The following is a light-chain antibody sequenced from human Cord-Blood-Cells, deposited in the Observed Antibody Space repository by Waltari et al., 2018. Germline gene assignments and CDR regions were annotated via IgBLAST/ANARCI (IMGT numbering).Light chain of an antibody. V-gene: IGLV2-23*01. CDR3: CAYAGSSTWV. CDR1: SSDVGSYNL. Sequence: QSALTQPASVSGSPGQSITISCTGTSSDVGSYNLVSWYQQHPGKAPKLMIYEGSKRPSGVSNRFPCSKSCNTASLTISGLQAEDEADYDCCAYAGSSTWVFGGGTKLTVL. CDR2: EGS. J-gene: IGLJ3*02.